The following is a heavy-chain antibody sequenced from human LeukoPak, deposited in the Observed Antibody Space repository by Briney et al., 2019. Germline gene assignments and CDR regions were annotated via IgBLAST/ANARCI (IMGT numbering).Heavy chain of an antibody. J-gene: IGHJ4*02. CDR1: GGSFSGYY. CDR3: ARGPGGYSSSWYFDY. V-gene: IGHV4-34*01. CDR2: INHSGST. Sequence: SETLSLTCAVYGGSFSGYYWSWIRQPPGKGLEWMGEINHSGSTNYNPSLKSRVTISVDTSKNQFSLKLSSVTAADTAVYYCARGPGGYSSSWYFDYWGQGTLVTVSS. D-gene: IGHD6-13*01.